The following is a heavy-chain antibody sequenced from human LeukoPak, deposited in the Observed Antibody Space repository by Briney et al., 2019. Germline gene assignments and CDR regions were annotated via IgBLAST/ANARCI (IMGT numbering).Heavy chain of an antibody. Sequence: ASVTVSCKASGYTFTSYGISWVRQAPGQGLEWMGWISAYNGNTNYAQKLQGRVTMTTDTSTSTAYMELRSLRSDDTAVYYCARGSSDGDYPPDYFDYWGQGTLVTVSS. V-gene: IGHV1-18*01. D-gene: IGHD4-17*01. CDR1: GYTFTSYG. CDR2: ISAYNGNT. CDR3: ARGSSDGDYPPDYFDY. J-gene: IGHJ4*02.